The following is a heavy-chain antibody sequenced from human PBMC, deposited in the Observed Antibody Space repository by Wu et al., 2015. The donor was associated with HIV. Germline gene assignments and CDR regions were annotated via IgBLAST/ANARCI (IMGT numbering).Heavy chain of an antibody. CDR3: ARDQRITMVRGTNGYFDY. CDR2: ISGHNGHT. V-gene: IGHV1-18*01. J-gene: IGHJ4*02. Sequence: QVQLVQSGAEVRKPGASVKVSCKTSGYSFTNYGIHWVRQAPGQGLEWMGWISGHNGHTDHAQKVQGRVTMTRDPSTATAYMELRSLRSEDTAVYYCARDQRITMVRGTNGYFDYWGQGTLVTVSS. D-gene: IGHD3-10*01. CDR1: GYSFTNYG.